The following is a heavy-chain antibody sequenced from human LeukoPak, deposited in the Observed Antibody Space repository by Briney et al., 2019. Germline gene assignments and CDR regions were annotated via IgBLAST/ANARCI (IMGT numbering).Heavy chain of an antibody. CDR2: IYSGGST. D-gene: IGHD6-13*01. Sequence: GGSLRLSCAASGFTVSSNFMTWVRQAPGKGLEWVSVIYSGGSTYYADSVKGRFTISRDNSKNTLYLQMNSLRAEDTAVYYCARDHIAAAGTPQHWGQGTLVTVSS. J-gene: IGHJ1*01. CDR3: ARDHIAAAGTPQH. CDR1: GFTVSSNF. V-gene: IGHV3-66*01.